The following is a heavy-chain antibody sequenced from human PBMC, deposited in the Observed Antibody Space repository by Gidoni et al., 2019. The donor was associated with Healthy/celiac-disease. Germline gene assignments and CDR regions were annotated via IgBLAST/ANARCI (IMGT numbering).Heavy chain of an antibody. D-gene: IGHD1-20*01. Sequence: QVQLQESGPGLVKPSQTLSLTCPVSGGSISTGSYYWSWIRRHPGKGLEWIGYIYYSGSTYYNPSLKSRVTISVDTAKNQFSLKLSSVTAADTAAYYCARYITKKSGAFDIWGQGTMVTVSS. V-gene: IGHV4-31*03. CDR1: GGSISTGSYY. CDR2: IYYSGST. CDR3: ARYITKKSGAFDI. J-gene: IGHJ3*02.